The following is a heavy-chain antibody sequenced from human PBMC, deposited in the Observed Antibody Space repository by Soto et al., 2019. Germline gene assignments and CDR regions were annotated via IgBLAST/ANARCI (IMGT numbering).Heavy chain of an antibody. CDR1: GFTFSSYG. V-gene: IGHV3-30*18. Sequence: GGSLRLSCAASGFTFSSYGMHWVRQAPGKGLELVAVISYDGSNKYYADSVKGRFTISRDNSKNTLYLQMNSLRAEDTAVYYCAKDDSSGYSYYYYGMDGWGQGTTVTVSS. J-gene: IGHJ6*02. D-gene: IGHD3-22*01. CDR2: ISYDGSNK. CDR3: AKDDSSGYSYYYYGMDG.